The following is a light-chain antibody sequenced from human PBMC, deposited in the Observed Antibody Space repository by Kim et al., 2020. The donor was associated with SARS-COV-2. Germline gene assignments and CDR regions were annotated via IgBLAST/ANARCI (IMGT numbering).Light chain of an antibody. CDR3: QQFNSYPLT. J-gene: IGKJ4*01. V-gene: IGKV1-13*02. CDR1: QGISSA. Sequence: AIQLTQSPSSLSASVGDRVTITCRASQGISSALAWYQQKPGKAPQLLIYDDSSLESGVPSRFSGSGSGTDFTLTISSLQPEDFATYYCQQFNSYPLTFGGGTKVDIK. CDR2: DDS.